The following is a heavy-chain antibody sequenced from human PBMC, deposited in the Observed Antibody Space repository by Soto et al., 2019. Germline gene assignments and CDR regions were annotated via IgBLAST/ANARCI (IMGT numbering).Heavy chain of an antibody. CDR2: LRWNSDII. J-gene: IGHJ4*01. CDR3: AKIRPHASFTSCYAFDY. D-gene: IGHD2-2*01. CDR1: GFNFEVYA. Sequence: EVQLVESGGGLVQPGRSLRLSCAASGFNFEVYAMHWVRQAPGKGLEWVSGLRWNSDIIGYADSVKGRFTISRDNAKKCLYLQMNSLRAEATAVYYCAKIRPHASFTSCYAFDYWGHGTRVTVSS. V-gene: IGHV3-9*01.